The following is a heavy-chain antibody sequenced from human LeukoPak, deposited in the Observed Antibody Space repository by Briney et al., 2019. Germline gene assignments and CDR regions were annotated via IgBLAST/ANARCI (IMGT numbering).Heavy chain of an antibody. CDR3: ARGDCSSTSCYTQTPNWFDP. D-gene: IGHD2-2*02. V-gene: IGHV1-18*01. CDR2: ISAYNGNT. CDR1: GYTFTSYG. Sequence: ASVKVSCKASGYTFTSYGISWVRQAPGQGLEWMGWISAYNGNTNYAQKLQGRVTMTTDTSTSTAYMELRSLRSDDTAVYYCARGDCSSTSCYTQTPNWFDPWGQGTLVTVSS. J-gene: IGHJ5*02.